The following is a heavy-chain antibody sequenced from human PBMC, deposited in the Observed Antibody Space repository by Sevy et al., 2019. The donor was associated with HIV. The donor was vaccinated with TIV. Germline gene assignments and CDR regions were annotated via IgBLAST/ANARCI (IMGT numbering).Heavy chain of an antibody. Sequence: ASVKVSCKASGYTFTSYGISWVRQAPGQGVEWMGWISAYNGNTNYAQTLQGRVTMTTDTSTSTAYMELRSLRSDDTAVYYCARSFVVVAATLYFDYWGQGTLVTVSS. J-gene: IGHJ4*02. CDR2: ISAYNGNT. CDR3: ARSFVVVAATLYFDY. D-gene: IGHD2-15*01. CDR1: GYTFTSYG. V-gene: IGHV1-18*01.